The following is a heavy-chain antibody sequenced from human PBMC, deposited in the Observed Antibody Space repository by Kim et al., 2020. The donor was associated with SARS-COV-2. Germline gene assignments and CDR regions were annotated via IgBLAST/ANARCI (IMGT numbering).Heavy chain of an antibody. D-gene: IGHD3-16*01. Sequence: SVKVSCKASGGTFNKYGIDWMRLAPGQGLEWMGGIIPAYGTARHAQKFQGRVTIVADLSSSTAYMELSSLTFDDTAKYYCALSRGGYYASGNSFDYWGQGTLVTVSS. CDR3: ALSRGGYYASGNSFDY. V-gene: IGHV1-69*13. CDR2: IIPAYGTA. CDR1: GGTFNKYG. J-gene: IGHJ4*02.